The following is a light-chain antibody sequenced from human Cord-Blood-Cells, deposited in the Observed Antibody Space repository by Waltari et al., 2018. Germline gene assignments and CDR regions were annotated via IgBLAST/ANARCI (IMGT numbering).Light chain of an antibody. V-gene: IGKV3-11*01. CDR1: QSVSSY. CDR2: DAS. J-gene: IGKJ2*01. Sequence: EIVLTQSPATLSSSPGERATLSCRASQSVSSYLAWYQQKPGQAPRPLIYDASNRATSIPASFSGSGSGTDFTLTISSLEPEDFAVYYCQQRSNWPPYTFGQGTKLEIK. CDR3: QQRSNWPPYT.